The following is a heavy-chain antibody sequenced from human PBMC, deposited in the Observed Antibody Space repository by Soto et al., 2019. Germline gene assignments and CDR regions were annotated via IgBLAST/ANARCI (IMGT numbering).Heavy chain of an antibody. CDR2: INSDGSST. V-gene: IGHV3-74*01. D-gene: IGHD3-3*01. CDR1: GFTFSSYW. CDR3: ARAARSDFWSGYSHFGY. Sequence: GGSLRLSCAASGFTFSSYWMHWVRQAPGKGLVWVSRINSDGSSTSYADSVKGRFTISRDNAKNTLYLQMNSLRAEDTAVYYCARAARSDFWSGYSHFGYWGQGTLVTVSS. J-gene: IGHJ4*02.